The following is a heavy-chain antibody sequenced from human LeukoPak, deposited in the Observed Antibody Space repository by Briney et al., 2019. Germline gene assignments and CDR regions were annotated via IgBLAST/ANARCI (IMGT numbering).Heavy chain of an antibody. CDR3: ARDSNYSPDY. J-gene: IGHJ4*02. V-gene: IGHV3-74*01. Sequence: GGSLRLSCAASEFTFGRYWMHWVRQAPGKGLVWVSRINSDGSSTVYADSVKGRFTVSRDNAKNTLYLQMNSLRSEDTAVYYCARDSNYSPDYWGQGTLVTVSS. D-gene: IGHD2-21*01. CDR2: INSDGSST. CDR1: EFTFGRYW.